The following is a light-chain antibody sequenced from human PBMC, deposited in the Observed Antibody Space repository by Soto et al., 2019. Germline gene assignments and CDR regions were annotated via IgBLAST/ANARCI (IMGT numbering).Light chain of an antibody. V-gene: IGKV3-15*01. CDR1: LSVSSK. Sequence: EIVMTQSPATLSVSPGERATLSCRASLSVSSKLAWYQQKPGQAPRLLIYDASTRATGIPARFSGSGSGTEFSLTISSLQSEDFEVYYCQQYNSWPLTFGGGTQVEIK. CDR3: QQYNSWPLT. CDR2: DAS. J-gene: IGKJ4*01.